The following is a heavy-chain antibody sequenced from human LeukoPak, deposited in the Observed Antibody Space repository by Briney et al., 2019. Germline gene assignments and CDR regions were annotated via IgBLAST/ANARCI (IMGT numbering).Heavy chain of an antibody. J-gene: IGHJ5*02. CDR3: ARGPKPYGDYSNWFDP. D-gene: IGHD4-17*01. V-gene: IGHV1-24*01. Sequence: ASVKVSCKVSGYTLTELSMHWVRQAPGKGLEWMGGFDPEDGETIYAQKFQGRVTMTEDTSTDTAYMELSSLRSEDTAVYYCARGPKPYGDYSNWFDPWGQGSLVTVSS. CDR1: GYTLTELS. CDR2: FDPEDGET.